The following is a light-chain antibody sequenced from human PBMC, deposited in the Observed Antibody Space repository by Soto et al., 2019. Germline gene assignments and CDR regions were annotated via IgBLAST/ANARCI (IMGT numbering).Light chain of an antibody. V-gene: IGKV2-28*01. CDR3: MQALQTPT. CDR1: QSLLHSNGYNY. J-gene: IGKJ5*01. Sequence: DIVMTQSPLSLPVTPGEPASISCRSSQSLLHSNGYNYLDWYLQKPGQSPQLLIYLGSNRSSGVPERFSGSGSGIDFTLKISRVEAEDVGVYYCMQALQTPTFGQGTRLEIK. CDR2: LGS.